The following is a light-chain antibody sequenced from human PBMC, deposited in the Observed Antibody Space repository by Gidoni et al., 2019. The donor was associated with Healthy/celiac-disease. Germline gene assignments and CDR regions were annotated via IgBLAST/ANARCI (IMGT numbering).Light chain of an antibody. CDR1: QSVLYSSNNKNY. CDR2: WAS. CDR3: QQYYSTPPYT. Sequence: DIVVTPSPDSLAVSLGGRATSNCKSSQSVLYSSNNKNYLAWYQQKPGQPPKLLIYWASTRESGVPDRFSGSGSGTDFTLTISSLQAEDVAVYYCQQYYSTPPYTFGQGTKLEIK. V-gene: IGKV4-1*01. J-gene: IGKJ2*01.